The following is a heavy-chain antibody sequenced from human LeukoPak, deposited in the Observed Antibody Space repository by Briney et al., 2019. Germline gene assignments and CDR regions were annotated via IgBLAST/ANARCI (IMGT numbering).Heavy chain of an antibody. CDR2: INHSGST. D-gene: IGHD2-15*01. Sequence: SETLSLTCAVYGGSFSGYYWSWIRQPPGKGLEWIGEINHSGSTNYNPSLKSRVTMSVDTSKNQFSLKLSSVTAADTAVYYCARDRSCSGGSCHPTVEARFDPWGQGTLVTVSS. CDR3: ARDRSCSGGSCHPTVEARFDP. J-gene: IGHJ5*02. CDR1: GGSFSGYY. V-gene: IGHV4-34*01.